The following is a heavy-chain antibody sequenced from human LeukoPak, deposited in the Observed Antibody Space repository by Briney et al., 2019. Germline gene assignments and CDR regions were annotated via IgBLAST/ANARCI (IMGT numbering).Heavy chain of an antibody. CDR1: GFTFSSYA. J-gene: IGHJ4*02. D-gene: IGHD6-19*01. V-gene: IGHV3-23*01. Sequence: QAGGSLRLSCAASGFTFSSYAMSWVRQAPGKGLEWVSAISGSGGSTYYADSVKGRFTISRDNSKNTLYLQMNSLRAEDTAVYYCAKASEAVAGKDVLALDYWGQGTLATVSS. CDR2: ISGSGGST. CDR3: AKASEAVAGKDVLALDY.